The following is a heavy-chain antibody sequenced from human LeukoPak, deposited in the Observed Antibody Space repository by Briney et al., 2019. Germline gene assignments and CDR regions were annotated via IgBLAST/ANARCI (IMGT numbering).Heavy chain of an antibody. V-gene: IGHV3-53*01. CDR1: GFTVSCNY. D-gene: IGHD3-10*01. CDR2: IYSGGST. Sequence: GGSLRLSCAASGFTVSCNYMSWVRQAPGKGLEWVSVIYSGGSTYYADSVKGRFTISRDNSKNTLYLQMNSLRAEDTAVYYCARYMVRGVRNAFDIWGQGTMVTVSS. CDR3: ARYMVRGVRNAFDI. J-gene: IGHJ3*02.